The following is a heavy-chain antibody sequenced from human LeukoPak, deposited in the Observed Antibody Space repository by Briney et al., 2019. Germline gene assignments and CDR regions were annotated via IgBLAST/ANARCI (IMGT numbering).Heavy chain of an antibody. Sequence: GGSLRLSCAASGFTFSSYAMHWVRQAPGKGLEYVSAVSNGGGSTHYANSVKGRFTISRDNSKNTLYLQMGSLRAEDMAVYYCARPYYDIWSAYVYWGQGTLVTVSS. CDR1: GFTFSSYA. J-gene: IGHJ4*02. V-gene: IGHV3-64*01. CDR3: ARPYYDIWSAYVY. D-gene: IGHD3-3*01. CDR2: VSNGGGST.